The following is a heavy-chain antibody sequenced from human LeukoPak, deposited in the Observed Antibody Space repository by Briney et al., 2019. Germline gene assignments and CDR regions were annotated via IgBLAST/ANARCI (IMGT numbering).Heavy chain of an antibody. CDR2: INEDGSGN. D-gene: IGHD4-11*01. CDR3: ATSDDSPGTY. Sequence: GGSLRLSCAASGFIFSRYWMSWVRQAPGKGLEWVANINEDGSGNYYVDSVKGRFTISRDNAKNSLFLQMNSLGAEDTAVYYCATSDDSPGTYWGQGTLVTVSS. CDR1: GFIFSRYW. V-gene: IGHV3-7*01. J-gene: IGHJ4*02.